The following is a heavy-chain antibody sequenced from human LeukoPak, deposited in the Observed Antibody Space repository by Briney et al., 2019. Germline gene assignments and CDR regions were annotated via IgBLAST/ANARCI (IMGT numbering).Heavy chain of an antibody. CDR1: GGSFSGYY. CDR3: ASPLYCSSTSCYLAFDI. J-gene: IGHJ3*02. V-gene: IGHV4-34*01. CDR2: INHSGST. D-gene: IGHD2-2*01. Sequence: SETLSLTCAVYGGSFSGYYWSWIRQPPGKGLEWIGEINHSGSTNYNPSLKSRVTISVDTSKSQFSLKLSSVTAADTAVYYCASPLYCSSTSCYLAFDIWGQGTMVTVSS.